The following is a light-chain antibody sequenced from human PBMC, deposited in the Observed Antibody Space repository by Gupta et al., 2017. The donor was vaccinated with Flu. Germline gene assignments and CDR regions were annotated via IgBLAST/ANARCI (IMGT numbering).Light chain of an antibody. CDR2: EVS. J-gene: IGLJ3*02. Sequence: TISSTGTSSDVGGHSYVGWYQQHPGEAPKLMVYEVSKRPSEVPDGFSGSKSGNTASLTVTGLQDEEEANYYSSSYAGSNNWVFGGGTKLTVL. CDR1: SSDVGGHSY. CDR3: SSYAGSNNWV. V-gene: IGLV2-8*01.